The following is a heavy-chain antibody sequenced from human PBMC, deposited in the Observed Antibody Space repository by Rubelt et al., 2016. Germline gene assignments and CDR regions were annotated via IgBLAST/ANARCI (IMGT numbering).Heavy chain of an antibody. J-gene: IGHJ2*01. V-gene: IGHV4-34*01. Sequence: QVQLQQWGAGLLKPSETLSLTCAVYGGSFSGYYWSWIRQPPGKGLEWIGEINHSGSTNYNPSLKSRVTISVDTSKNQFSLKLSSVTAADTAVYDCARAAGRGQQLVTGWYFGLWGRGTLVTVSS. CDR1: GGSFSGYY. CDR2: INHSGST. D-gene: IGHD6-13*01. CDR3: ARAAGRGQQLVTGWYFGL.